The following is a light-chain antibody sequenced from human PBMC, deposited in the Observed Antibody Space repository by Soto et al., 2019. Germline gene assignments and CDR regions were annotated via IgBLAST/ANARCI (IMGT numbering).Light chain of an antibody. CDR2: GNR. V-gene: IGLV1-40*01. CDR1: TSNLGAGYD. CDR3: QAYDYSLTASV. J-gene: IGLJ3*02. Sequence: QSVLTQPPSVSGAPGQRVTLSCTGNTSNLGAGYDVHWYQQLPGAAPKLVIFGNRNRPSGVPERFSGSKSGTSASLAITGPQAEDEADYYCQAYDYSLTASVFGGGTKLTVL.